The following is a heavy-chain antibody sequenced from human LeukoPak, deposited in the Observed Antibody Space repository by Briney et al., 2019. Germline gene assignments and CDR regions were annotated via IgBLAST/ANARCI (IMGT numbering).Heavy chain of an antibody. CDR1: GGSISSYY. Sequence: SETLSLTCTVSGGSISSYYWSWIRQPPGKGLEWIGYIYYSGSTNYNPSLKSRVTISVDTSKNQFSLKLSSVTAADTAVHYCARVGGSGYYWGRYNWFDPWGQGTLITVSS. D-gene: IGHD3-22*01. J-gene: IGHJ5*02. V-gene: IGHV4-59*01. CDR3: ARVGGSGYYWGRYNWFDP. CDR2: IYYSGST.